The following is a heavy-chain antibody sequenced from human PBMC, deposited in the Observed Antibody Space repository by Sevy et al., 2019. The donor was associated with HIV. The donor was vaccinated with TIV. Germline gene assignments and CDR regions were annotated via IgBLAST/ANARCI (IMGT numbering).Heavy chain of an antibody. J-gene: IGHJ6*02. V-gene: IGHV3-30*18. CDR3: AKDFLMVRGVITRYYYYGMDV. CDR1: GFTFSSYG. D-gene: IGHD3-10*01. Sequence: GGSLRLSCAASGFTFSSYGMHWVRQAPGKGLEWVAVISYDGSNKYYADSVKGRFTISRDNSKNTLYLQMNSLRAEDTAVYYCAKDFLMVRGVITRYYYYGMDVWGQGTTATVSS. CDR2: ISYDGSNK.